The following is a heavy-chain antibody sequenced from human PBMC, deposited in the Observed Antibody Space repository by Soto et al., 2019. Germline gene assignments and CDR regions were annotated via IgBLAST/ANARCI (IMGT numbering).Heavy chain of an antibody. CDR3: ATELIAKYGMDV. CDR2: IYTDDNI. CDR1: GFTVSGNY. Sequence: EVQLVESGGGLVQPGGSLRLSCAASGFTVSGNYVTWVRQAPGKGLEWVSVIYTDDNIYYADSVTSRFTISRDNSKNTFYLQMSRLRVEDTAVYYCATELIAKYGMDVWGQGTTVTVSS. J-gene: IGHJ6*02. D-gene: IGHD2-21*01. V-gene: IGHV3-53*01.